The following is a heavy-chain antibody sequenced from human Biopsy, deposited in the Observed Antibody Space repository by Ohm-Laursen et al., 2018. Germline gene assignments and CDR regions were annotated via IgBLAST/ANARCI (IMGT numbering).Heavy chain of an antibody. Sequence: SDTLSLTCTVSGGSVSDSFHFWSWIRQPPGKGLEWIGDVYYSGTTNYNLSLKSRLTISVDTSKNQFSLNLNSVTAADTAVYFCARDVKRYCSGTSCYSGYFGMDVWGQGTTVTVS. D-gene: IGHD2-2*01. J-gene: IGHJ6*02. CDR2: VYYSGTT. CDR3: ARDVKRYCSGTSCYSGYFGMDV. V-gene: IGHV4-61*01. CDR1: GGSVSDSFHF.